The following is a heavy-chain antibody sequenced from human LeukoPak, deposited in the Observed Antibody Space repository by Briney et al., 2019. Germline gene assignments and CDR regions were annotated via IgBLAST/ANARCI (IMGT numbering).Heavy chain of an antibody. J-gene: IGHJ4*02. CDR2: IIPIFGTA. V-gene: IGHV1-69*13. D-gene: IGHD2-15*01. Sequence: ASVKVSCKASGGTFSSYAISWVRQAPGQGLEWMGGIIPIFGTANYAQKFQGRVTITADESTSTAYMELISLRSEDTAVYYCARVSACSGGSCYDNFDYWGQGTLVTVSS. CDR1: GGTFSSYA. CDR3: ARVSACSGGSCYDNFDY.